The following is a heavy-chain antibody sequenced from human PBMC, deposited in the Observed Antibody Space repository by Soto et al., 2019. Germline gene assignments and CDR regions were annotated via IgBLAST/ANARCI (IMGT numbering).Heavy chain of an antibody. D-gene: IGHD1-1*01. CDR2: IYYSGSA. Sequence: SETLSLTCTFSVASVTSDSDYCSWIRQPPGKGLEWSGHIYYSGSANYNPSLKSRVTISLDTSKNQFSLKVTSVTAADTAVYYFARGKRGNNHLDYWGQGTLVSVSS. J-gene: IGHJ4*02. CDR3: ARGKRGNNHLDY. CDR1: VASVTSDSDY. V-gene: IGHV4-61*01.